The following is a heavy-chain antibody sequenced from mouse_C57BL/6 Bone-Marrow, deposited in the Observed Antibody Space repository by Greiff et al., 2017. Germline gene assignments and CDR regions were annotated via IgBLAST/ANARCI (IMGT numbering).Heavy chain of an antibody. CDR1: GFTFSSYA. CDR3: ARLDYYAMDD. Sequence: EVMLVESGGGLVKPGGSLKLSCAASGFTFSSYAMSWVRQTPEKRLEWVATISDGGSYTYYPDNVKGRFTISRDNAKNNLDLQMSHLKSEDTAMYYCARLDYYAMDDWGQGTSVTVSS. V-gene: IGHV5-4*03. CDR2: ISDGGSYT. J-gene: IGHJ4*01.